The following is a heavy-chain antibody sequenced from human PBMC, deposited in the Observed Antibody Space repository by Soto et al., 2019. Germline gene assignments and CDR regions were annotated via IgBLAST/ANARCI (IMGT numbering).Heavy chain of an antibody. D-gene: IGHD3-10*01. Sequence: EVQLLESGGALVQPGGSLRLSCAASGFTFSSYAMYWVRQAPGKGLEWVSTISNSGNTYYADSVEGRFTISRDNSKNTLYLQMNSLRAEDTAVYYCAKTKFRGVVVNVWGQGTTVTVSS. CDR3: AKTKFRGVVVNV. J-gene: IGHJ6*02. CDR2: ISNSGNT. V-gene: IGHV3-23*01. CDR1: GFTFSSYA.